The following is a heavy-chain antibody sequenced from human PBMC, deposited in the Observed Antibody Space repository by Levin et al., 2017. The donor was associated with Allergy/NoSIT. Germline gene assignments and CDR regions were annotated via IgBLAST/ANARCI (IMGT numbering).Heavy chain of an antibody. CDR3: AHRPIAATGMGGYFDL. D-gene: IGHD6-13*01. CDR2: IYWDDDK. CDR1: GFSLSTSGVG. Sequence: GSGPTLVKPTQTLTLTCTFSGFSLSTSGVGVGWIRQPPGKALEWLALIYWDDDKRYSPSLKSRLTITKDTSNNQVVLTMTNMDPVDTATYYCAHRPIAATGMGGYFDLWGRGTLVTVSS. J-gene: IGHJ2*01. V-gene: IGHV2-5*02.